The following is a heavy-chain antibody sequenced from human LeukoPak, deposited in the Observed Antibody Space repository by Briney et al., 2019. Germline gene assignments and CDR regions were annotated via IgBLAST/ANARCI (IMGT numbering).Heavy chain of an antibody. CDR1: GYTFTSYD. Sequence: ASVKVSCKASGYTFTSYDINWVRQATGQGLEWMGWMNPNSGNTGYAQKFQGRVTITRNTSISTAYMELSSLRSEDTAVYYCARAKLWFGELLSDWGQGTLVTVSS. CDR2: MNPNSGNT. V-gene: IGHV1-8*03. CDR3: ARAKLWFGELLSD. J-gene: IGHJ4*02. D-gene: IGHD3-10*01.